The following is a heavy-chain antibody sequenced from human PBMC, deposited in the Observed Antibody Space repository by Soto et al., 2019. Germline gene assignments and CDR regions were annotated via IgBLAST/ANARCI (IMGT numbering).Heavy chain of an antibody. V-gene: IGHV1-3*01. CDR2: INAGNGNT. CDR1: GGTFSSYA. CDR3: ARDGPDCSSTSCYPSPFYYGMDV. Sequence: GASVKVSCKASGGTFSSYAISWVRQAPGQRLEWMGWINAGNGNTKYSQKFQGRVTITRDTSASTAYMELSSLRSEDTAVYYCARDGPDCSSTSCYPSPFYYGMDVWGQGTTVTVSS. D-gene: IGHD2-2*01. J-gene: IGHJ6*02.